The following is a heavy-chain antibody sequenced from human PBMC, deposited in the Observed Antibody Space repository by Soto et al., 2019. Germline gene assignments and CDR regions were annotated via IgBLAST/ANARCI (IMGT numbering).Heavy chain of an antibody. J-gene: IGHJ4*02. Sequence: GGSLRLSCAASGFTFSSYAMSWVRQAPGKGLGWVSAISESGGSTYDADSVKGRFAINRDNPKNTLYLQMNSLRAEDTAVYYCARQPGGYSSSYPHLWGQGTLVTVSS. D-gene: IGHD6-13*01. CDR3: ARQPGGYSSSYPHL. CDR1: GFTFSSYA. V-gene: IGHV3-23*01. CDR2: ISESGGST.